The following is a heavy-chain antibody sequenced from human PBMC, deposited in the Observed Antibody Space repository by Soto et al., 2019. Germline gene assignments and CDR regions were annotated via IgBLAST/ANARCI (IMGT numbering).Heavy chain of an antibody. CDR2: IYYSGST. J-gene: IGHJ3*02. D-gene: IGHD2-15*01. CDR1: GGSISSYY. Sequence: SETLSLTCTVSGGSISSYYWSWIRQPPGKGLEWIGYIYYSGSTNYNPSLKSRVTISVDTSKNQFSLKLSSVTAADTAVYYCARACSGGSCYSYAFDIWGQGTMVTVSS. V-gene: IGHV4-59*12. CDR3: ARACSGGSCYSYAFDI.